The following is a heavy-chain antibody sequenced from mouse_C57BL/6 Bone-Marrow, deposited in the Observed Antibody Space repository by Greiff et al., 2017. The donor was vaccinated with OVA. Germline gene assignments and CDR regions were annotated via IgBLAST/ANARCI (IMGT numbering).Heavy chain of an antibody. J-gene: IGHJ3*01. D-gene: IGHD4-1*01. CDR3: ARDLTGGAWFAY. CDR2: ISDGGSYT. Sequence: EVKVVESGGGLVKPGGSLKLSCAASGFTFSSYAMSWVRQTPEKRLEWVATISDGGSYTYYPDNVKGRFTISRDNAKNNLYLQMSHLKSEDTAMYYCARDLTGGAWFAYWGQGTLVTVSA. V-gene: IGHV5-4*01. CDR1: GFTFSSYA.